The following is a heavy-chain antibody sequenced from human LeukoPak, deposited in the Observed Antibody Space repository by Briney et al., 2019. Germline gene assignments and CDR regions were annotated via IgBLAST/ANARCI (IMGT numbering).Heavy chain of an antibody. D-gene: IGHD6-13*01. J-gene: IGHJ6*02. CDR2: IYYSGST. V-gene: IGHV4-59*01. CDR1: GGSISSYY. Sequence: PSETLSLTCTVSGGSISSYYWSWIRQPPGKGLEWIGYIYYSGSTNYNPSLKSRVTISVDTSKKQFSLKLRSVTAADTAVYYCARAYGEYSSSWYSSYYYAMDVWGQGTTVTVSS. CDR3: ARAYGEYSSSWYSSYYYAMDV.